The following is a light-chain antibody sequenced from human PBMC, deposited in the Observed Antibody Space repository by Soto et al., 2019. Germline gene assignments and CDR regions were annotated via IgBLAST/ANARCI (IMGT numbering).Light chain of an antibody. CDR1: QSVDTY. CDR2: DAS. CDR3: QQRGTWPPT. Sequence: EIVLTQSPATLSLSPGESATLSCTTNQSVDTYFAWYQQKRGLAPRPLIYDASNRAIGIPARFSGRGSETDFSLTISSLEPEDFAICFCQQRGTWPPTFGRGTRLEI. V-gene: IGKV3-11*01. J-gene: IGKJ5*01.